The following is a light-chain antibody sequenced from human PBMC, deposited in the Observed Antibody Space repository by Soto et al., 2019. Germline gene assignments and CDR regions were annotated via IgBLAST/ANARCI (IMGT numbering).Light chain of an antibody. CDR1: ARLLHKNGYNY. Sequence: IVMTQSPLSLSVTPGEAASISCMSSARLLHKNGYNYVDWYMQKPGQSRQLLIYLGSNRASGVPDRFSGSGADTYFTLEISRVEADDVGVYYCMQPLENFRTFGQGTKVEIK. CDR2: LGS. CDR3: MQPLENFRT. J-gene: IGKJ1*01. V-gene: IGKV2-28*01.